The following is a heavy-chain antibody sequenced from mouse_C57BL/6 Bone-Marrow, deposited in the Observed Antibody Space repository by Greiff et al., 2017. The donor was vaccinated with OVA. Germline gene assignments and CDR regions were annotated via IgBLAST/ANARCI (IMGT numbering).Heavy chain of an antibody. V-gene: IGHV1-39*01. CDR2: INPNYGTT. J-gene: IGHJ1*03. CDR3: ASSAYYSNYWYFDV. CDR1: GYSFTDYN. Sequence: VQLQQSGPELVKPGASVKISCKASGYSFTDYNMNWVKQSNGKSLEWIGVINPNYGTTSYNQKFKGKGTLTVDKSSSTAYMQLNSLTSEDSAVYYCASSAYYSNYWYFDVWGTGTTVTVSS. D-gene: IGHD2-5*01.